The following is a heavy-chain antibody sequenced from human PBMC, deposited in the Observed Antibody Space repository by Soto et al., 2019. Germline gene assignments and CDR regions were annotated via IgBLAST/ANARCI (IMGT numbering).Heavy chain of an antibody. D-gene: IGHD1-26*01. V-gene: IGHV4-4*07. CDR1: GGSINSFY. J-gene: IGHJ4*02. CDR2: IYASGTT. Sequence: LSLTCTVSGGSINSFYWTWIRQPAGKGLEWIGRIYASGTTNYNPSLKSRVTMSVDTSKNQFSLKLSSVTAADTAVYYCARDRIVGTSYSDYWGQGTLVTVSS. CDR3: ARDRIVGTSYSDY.